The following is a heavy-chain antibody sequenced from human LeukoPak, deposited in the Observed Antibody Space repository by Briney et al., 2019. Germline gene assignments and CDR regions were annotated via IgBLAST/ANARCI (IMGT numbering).Heavy chain of an antibody. J-gene: IGHJ4*02. CDR2: ISSSSSYV. CDR1: GFTFSSYS. CDR3: ARGTTGYSSGWLIDY. V-gene: IGHV3-21*01. D-gene: IGHD6-19*01. Sequence: GGSLRLSCAASGFTFSSYSMNWVRQAPGKGLEWVSSISSSSSYVYYADSVKGRFTISRDNAKNSLYLQMNSLRAEDTAVYYCARGTTGYSSGWLIDYWGQGTLVTVSS.